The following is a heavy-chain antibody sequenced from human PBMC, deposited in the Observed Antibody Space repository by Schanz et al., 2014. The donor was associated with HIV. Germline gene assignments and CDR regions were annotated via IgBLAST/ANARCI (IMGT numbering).Heavy chain of an antibody. D-gene: IGHD6-19*01. Sequence: QAQLVQSGAEVKKPGASVKASCKASGYSFTGYYIHWVRQAPGQGLEWMGWLNTNFGATDYAPKFQGRVTLTGETSTGTACMEMRRLRSGDTAVYYCARSSGWGGWSTWDGMDVWGQGTTVTVS. CDR3: ARSSGWGGWSTWDGMDV. J-gene: IGHJ6*02. CDR2: LNTNFGAT. V-gene: IGHV1-2*02. CDR1: GYSFTGYY.